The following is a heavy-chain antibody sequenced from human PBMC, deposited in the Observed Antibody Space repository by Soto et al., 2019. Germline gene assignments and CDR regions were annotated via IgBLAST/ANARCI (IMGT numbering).Heavy chain of an antibody. V-gene: IGHV3-23*01. J-gene: IGHJ4*02. D-gene: IGHD6-13*01. CDR2: INTNGRSA. CDR3: AKEYGSTWIDH. CDR1: GFTFSNYV. Sequence: GGSLRLSCAASGFTFSNYVMSWVRQAPGRGLEWVSSINTNGRSADYADSVKGRFTISRDNSRSTLHLQLNSLRDEDTAVYYCAKEYGSTWIDHWGQGTPVTVSS.